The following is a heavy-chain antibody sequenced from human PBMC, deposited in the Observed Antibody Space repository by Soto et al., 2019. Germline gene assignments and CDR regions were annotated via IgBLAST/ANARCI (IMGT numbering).Heavy chain of an antibody. V-gene: IGHV1-69*13. J-gene: IGHJ3*02. Sequence: SSVKVSCKASGYTFTGYYMHGLRQAPGQGLEWMGGIIPIFGTANYAQKFQGRVTITADESTSTAYMELSSLRSEDTAVYYCARVCGVVAATDEGAFDIWGQGTMVTVSS. D-gene: IGHD2-15*01. CDR1: GYTFTGYY. CDR2: IIPIFGTA. CDR3: ARVCGVVAATDEGAFDI.